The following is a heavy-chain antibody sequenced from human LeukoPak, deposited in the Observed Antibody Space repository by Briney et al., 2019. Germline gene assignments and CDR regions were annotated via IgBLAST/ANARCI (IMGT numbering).Heavy chain of an antibody. D-gene: IGHD6-6*01. CDR2: ISSSGNTI. Sequence: GGSLRLSCAASEFTFTSYELNWVRQAPGKGLEWVSYISSSGNTISYADPVKGRFTISRDNAKNSLYLQVISLRAEDTAVYYCARGPSIAARYDAFDIWGQGTMVTVSS. J-gene: IGHJ3*02. V-gene: IGHV3-48*03. CDR1: EFTFTSYE. CDR3: ARGPSIAARYDAFDI.